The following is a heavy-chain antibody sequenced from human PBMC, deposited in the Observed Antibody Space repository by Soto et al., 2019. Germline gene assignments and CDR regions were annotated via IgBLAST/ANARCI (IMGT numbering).Heavy chain of an antibody. CDR2: ISYDGSNK. CDR1: GFTFNSYG. CDR3: AKLVSPSDYGDFGDF. V-gene: IGHV3-30*18. D-gene: IGHD4-17*01. J-gene: IGHJ4*02. Sequence: QVQLVESGGGVVQPGRSLRLSCAASGFTFNSYGMHWVRQAPGKGLEWVAVISYDGSNKYYADSVKGRFTISRDNSKNTLYLRINSLRAEDTAVYYCAKLVSPSDYGDFGDFWGQGTLLTVSS.